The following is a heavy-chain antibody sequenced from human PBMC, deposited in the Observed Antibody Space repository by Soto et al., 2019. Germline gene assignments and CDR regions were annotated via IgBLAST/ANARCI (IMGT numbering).Heavy chain of an antibody. J-gene: IGHJ4*02. Sequence: SETLSLTCTVSGGSISSGDYYWSWIRQPPGKGLEWIGYIYYSGSTYYNPSLKSRVTISVDTSKNQFSLKLSSVTAADTAVYYCARELRDYGYYFDYWGQGTLVTVSS. CDR2: IYYSGST. V-gene: IGHV4-30-4*01. D-gene: IGHD4-17*01. CDR3: ARELRDYGYYFDY. CDR1: GGSISSGDYY.